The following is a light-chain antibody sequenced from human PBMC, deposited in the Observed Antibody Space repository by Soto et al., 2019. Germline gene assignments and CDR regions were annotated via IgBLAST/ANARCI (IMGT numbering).Light chain of an antibody. J-gene: IGKJ1*01. V-gene: IGKV4-1*01. CDR1: QSVLDRSNNKNY. CDR3: QQYYAIPRT. Sequence: DIVMTQSPDSLAVSLGERAIINCKSSQSVLDRSNNKNYLTWYQQKPGQPPKPLIYWASTREFGVPDRFSGSGSGTDFTLTISSLQAEGVALYYCQQYYAIPRTFGQGTKVEIK. CDR2: WAS.